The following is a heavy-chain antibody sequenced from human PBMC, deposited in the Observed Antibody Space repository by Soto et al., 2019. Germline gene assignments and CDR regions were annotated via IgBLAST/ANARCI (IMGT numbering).Heavy chain of an antibody. Sequence: EVQLLESGGGLVQPGGSLRLSCAASGFIFSSFAMSWVRQAPGKGLEWVSTISNNGGSTYSADSVKGRFTISRDNSKNTLYLQMNSLRAEDTAVYYCARGQPRVDSSGWYVVAYWGQGTLVTVSS. CDR3: ARGQPRVDSSGWYVVAY. CDR2: ISNNGGST. D-gene: IGHD6-19*01. CDR1: GFIFSSFA. V-gene: IGHV3-23*01. J-gene: IGHJ4*02.